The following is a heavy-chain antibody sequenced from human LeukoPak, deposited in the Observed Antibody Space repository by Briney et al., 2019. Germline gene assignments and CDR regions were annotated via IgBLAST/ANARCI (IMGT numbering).Heavy chain of an antibody. CDR1: GGSISSYY. CDR2: IYISGSGST. CDR3: ARARWNYLPNDAFDI. J-gene: IGHJ3*02. D-gene: IGHD1-7*01. Sequence: TSETLSLTCTVSGGSISSYYWSWIRQPAGKGLEWIGRIYISGSGSTNYNPSLKSRVTISVDKSKNQFSLKLSSVTAADTAVYYCARARWNYLPNDAFDIWGQGTMVTVSS. V-gene: IGHV4-4*07.